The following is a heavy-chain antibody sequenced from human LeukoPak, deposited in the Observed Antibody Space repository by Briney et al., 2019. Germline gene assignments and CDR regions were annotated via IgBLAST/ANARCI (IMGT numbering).Heavy chain of an antibody. V-gene: IGHV5-51*01. J-gene: IGHJ6*03. CDR2: IYPGDSDT. D-gene: IGHD6-19*01. CDR1: GYSFSIYW. CDR3: ARHVTSIVVAGYYYYMDV. Sequence: GESLKISCKDSGYSFSIYWIGWVRQMPGKGLEWMGIIYPGDSDTRYSPSFQGQVTISADKSISTAYLQWSSLKASDTAMYYCARHVTSIVVAGYYYYMDVWGKGTTVTVSS.